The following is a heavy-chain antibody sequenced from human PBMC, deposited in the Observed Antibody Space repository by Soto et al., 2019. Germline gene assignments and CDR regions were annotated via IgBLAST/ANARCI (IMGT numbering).Heavy chain of an antibody. V-gene: IGHV3-48*03. CDR3: ARAGVTMFGVVVDYSGMDV. D-gene: IGHD3-3*01. CDR1: GFTFSSYE. CDR2: ISTRGSTK. J-gene: IGHJ6*02. Sequence: GGSLRLSCAASGFTFSSYEMNWVRQAPGKGLEWVSYISTRGSTKYYADSVKGRFTISRDDAKISLYLQMNSLRVEDTAVYYCARAGVTMFGVVVDYSGMDVWCQGTMVNIS.